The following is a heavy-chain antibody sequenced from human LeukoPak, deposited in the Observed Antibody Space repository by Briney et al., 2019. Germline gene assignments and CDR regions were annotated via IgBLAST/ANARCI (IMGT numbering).Heavy chain of an antibody. CDR2: IYYTGST. CDR1: GGSISNYY. J-gene: IGHJ4*02. D-gene: IGHD3-22*01. Sequence: SQTLSLTCTLSGGSISNYYWNWIRQSPGKGLEWIGYIYYTGSTNYNPSLKSRVTISVDTSKYQFSLKLSSVTAADTAVYYCARGRDYYDSSGYEHWGQGTLVTVSS. CDR3: ARGRDYYDSSGYEH. V-gene: IGHV4-59*08.